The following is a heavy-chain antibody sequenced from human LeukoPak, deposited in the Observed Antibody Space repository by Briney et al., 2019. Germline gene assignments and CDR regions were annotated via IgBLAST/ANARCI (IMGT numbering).Heavy chain of an antibody. CDR3: ARRYCSSTSCYAGGLDY. Sequence: ASVKVSCKASGYTFTSYGISWVRQAPGQGLEWIGWISAYNGNTNYAQKLQGRVTMTTDTSTSTAYMELRSLRSDDTAVYYCARRYCSSTSCYAGGLDYWGQGTLVTVSS. V-gene: IGHV1-18*01. J-gene: IGHJ4*02. D-gene: IGHD2-2*01. CDR2: ISAYNGNT. CDR1: GYTFTSYG.